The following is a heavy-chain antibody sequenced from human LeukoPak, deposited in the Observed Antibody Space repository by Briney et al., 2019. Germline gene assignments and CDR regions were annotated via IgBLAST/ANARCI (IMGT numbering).Heavy chain of an antibody. CDR1: GGSINSYY. CDR2: IYTSGST. V-gene: IGHV4-4*07. D-gene: IGHD4-17*01. CDR3: ARERINDYGDSNNWFDP. Sequence: SETLSVTCTVSGGSINSYYWSWIRQPVGKGLEWIGRIYTSGSTNYNPSLKSRVTMSVDTSKNQFSLKLSSVTAADTAVYYCARERINDYGDSNNWFDPWGQGTLVTVSS. J-gene: IGHJ5*02.